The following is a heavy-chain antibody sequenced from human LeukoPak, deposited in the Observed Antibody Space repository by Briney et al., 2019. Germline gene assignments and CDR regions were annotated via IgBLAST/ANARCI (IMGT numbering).Heavy chain of an antibody. CDR1: GFTFNDFA. V-gene: IGHV3-23*01. CDR2: IGDAGT. CDR3: AKNLGPFDV. D-gene: IGHD3-16*01. Sequence: GGSLRLSCAASGFTFNDFAMTWVRQAPGKGLEWVSSIGDAGTYYADSVKGRFTISRDNSKNMLYLQLDSLRAGDTAMYYCAKNLGPFDVRGQGTMVTVSS. J-gene: IGHJ3*01.